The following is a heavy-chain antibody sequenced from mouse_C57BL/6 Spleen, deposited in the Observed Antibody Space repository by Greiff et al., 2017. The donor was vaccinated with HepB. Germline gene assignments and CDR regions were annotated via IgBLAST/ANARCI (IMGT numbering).Heavy chain of an antibody. CDR1: GFTFSDYG. D-gene: IGHD1-1*01. CDR2: ISSGSSTI. J-gene: IGHJ4*01. CDR3: ARSDYGSSCYAMDY. Sequence: EVQGVESGGGLVKPGGSLKLSCAASGFTFSDYGMHWVRQAPEKGLEWVAYISSGSSTIYYADTVKGRFTISRDNAKNTLFLQMTSLRSEDTAMYYCARSDYGSSCYAMDYWGQGTSVTVSS. V-gene: IGHV5-17*01.